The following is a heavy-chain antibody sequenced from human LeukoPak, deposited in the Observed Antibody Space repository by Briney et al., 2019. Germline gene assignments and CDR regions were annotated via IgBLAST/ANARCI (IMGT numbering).Heavy chain of an antibody. CDR1: GYTFTGYY. D-gene: IGHD2-8*01. CDR2: INPNSGGT. CDR3: ASELGYCTNGVCYTMNL. V-gene: IGHV1-2*02. J-gene: IGHJ4*02. Sequence: ASVKVSCKASGYTFTGYYMHWVRQAPGQGLEWVGWINPNSGGTNYAQKFQGRVTMTRDTSISTAYMELSRLRSDDTAVYYCASELGYCTNGVCYTMNLWGQGTLVTVSS.